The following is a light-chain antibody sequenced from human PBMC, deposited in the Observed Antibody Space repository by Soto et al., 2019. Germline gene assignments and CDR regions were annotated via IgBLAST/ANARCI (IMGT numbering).Light chain of an antibody. V-gene: IGKV3-20*01. J-gene: IGKJ3*01. CDR1: QSLSINS. CDR2: GAS. CDR3: QQYDGSPLT. Sequence: EIVLTQSPATLSFSPGERAPLSCRASQSLSINSLAWYQQKPGQSPRLLVYGASTRDTGIPDRFRGSGSGTDFALTISSLEPEDFAMYYCQQYDGSPLTFGPGTKVDIK.